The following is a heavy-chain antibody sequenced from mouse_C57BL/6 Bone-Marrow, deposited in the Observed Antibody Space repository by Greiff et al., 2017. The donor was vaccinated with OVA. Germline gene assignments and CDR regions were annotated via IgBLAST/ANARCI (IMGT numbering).Heavy chain of an antibody. D-gene: IGHD2-2*01. CDR1: GFTFSDYG. Sequence: EVHLVESGGGLVKPGGSLKLSCAASGFTFSDYGMHWVRQAPEKGLEWVAYISSGSSTIYYAATVKGRFTISRDNAKNTLFLQMTSLRSEDTAVYYCARNGYYWYFDVWGTGTTVTVSA. J-gene: IGHJ1*03. CDR3: ARNGYYWYFDV. V-gene: IGHV5-17*01. CDR2: ISSGSSTI.